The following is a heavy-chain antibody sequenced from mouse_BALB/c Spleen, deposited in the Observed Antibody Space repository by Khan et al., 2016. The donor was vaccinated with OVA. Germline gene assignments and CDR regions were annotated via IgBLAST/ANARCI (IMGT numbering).Heavy chain of an antibody. J-gene: IGHJ3*01. D-gene: IGHD2-4*01. Sequence: VQLKQSGPGLVAPSQSLSITCTVSDFSLDNYSIHWIRQSPGKGLQWLGVIWSAGSTDYNAAFISRLTITKDNSRSQVFFQVNSLQPNDTAIYXCARRGYDYGRGALFAYWGQGTLVTVSA. V-gene: IGHV2-2*02. CDR2: IWSAGST. CDR3: ARRGYDYGRGALFAY. CDR1: DFSLDNYS.